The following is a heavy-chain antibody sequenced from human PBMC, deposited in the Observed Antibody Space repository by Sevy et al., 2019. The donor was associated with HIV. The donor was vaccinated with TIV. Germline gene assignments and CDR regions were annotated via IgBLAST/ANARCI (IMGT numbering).Heavy chain of an antibody. CDR1: GFTFPIYS. CDR2: ISYDGNYK. Sequence: GGSLRLSCVASGFTFPIYSVLWVRQAPGKGLEWLTLISYDGNYKYYADSVKGRFTISRDNSNNVLYLQMSSLRVEDTALYFGARVAVEYCTNDCYHRFDHWGLGTLVTVSS. V-gene: IGHV3-30*04. CDR3: ARVAVEYCTNDCYHRFDH. J-gene: IGHJ4*02. D-gene: IGHD2-8*01.